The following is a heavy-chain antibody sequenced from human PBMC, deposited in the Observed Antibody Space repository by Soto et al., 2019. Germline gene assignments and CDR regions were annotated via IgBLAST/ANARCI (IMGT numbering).Heavy chain of an antibody. CDR3: ARVGGSSSPPLY. V-gene: IGHV4-59*01. J-gene: IGHJ4*02. CDR2: IYYTVTT. Sequence: QVQLQESGPGLVKPSETLSLTCTVSGGSISNYYWSWIRQPPGKGLEWIGYIYYTVTTKYNPSLKSRVTISVDTSKNHFSLRLSSVTAADTAVYYCARVGGSSSPPLYWGQGTLVTVSS. D-gene: IGHD1-26*01. CDR1: GGSISNYY.